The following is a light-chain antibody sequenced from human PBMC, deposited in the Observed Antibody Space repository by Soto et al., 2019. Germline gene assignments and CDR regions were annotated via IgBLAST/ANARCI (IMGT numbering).Light chain of an antibody. CDR2: GAS. Sequence: EIVLTQSPGTLSLSPGERATLSCRASQTVSGSALAWYQQKPGQAPRLLIYGASNRATGIPDRFSGSGSGTDFTLTISRLEPEDFEVYYCQQYGNSPFTFGGGTKVDIK. CDR1: QTVSGSA. CDR3: QQYGNSPFT. J-gene: IGKJ4*01. V-gene: IGKV3-20*01.